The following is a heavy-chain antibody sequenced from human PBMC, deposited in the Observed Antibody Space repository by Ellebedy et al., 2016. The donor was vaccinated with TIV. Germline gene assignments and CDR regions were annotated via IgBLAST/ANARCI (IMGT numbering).Heavy chain of an antibody. V-gene: IGHV1-69*06. CDR2: IIPIFGTA. D-gene: IGHD1-20*01. J-gene: IGHJ6*02. Sequence: SVKVSXXASGGTFSSYAISWVRQAPGQGLEWMGGIIPIFGTANYAQKFQGRVTITADKSTSTAYMELSSLRSEDTAVYYCGRDRGITGTTEYYYGMDVWGQGTTVTVSS. CDR1: GGTFSSYA. CDR3: GRDRGITGTTEYYYGMDV.